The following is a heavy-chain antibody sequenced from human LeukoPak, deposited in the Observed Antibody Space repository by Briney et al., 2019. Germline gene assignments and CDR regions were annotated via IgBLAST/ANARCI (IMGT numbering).Heavy chain of an antibody. CDR3: AKDIGGITILYGMDV. J-gene: IGHJ6*02. V-gene: IGHV3-9*01. CDR2: ISWNSGSI. Sequence: GMSLRLSCAASGFTFDDYAMRWVRQAPGKGLEWVSGISWNSGSIDYAYSVKGRFTISRDNAKNSLYLQMNSLRAEDTALYYCAKDIGGITILYGMDVWGQGTTVTVSS. D-gene: IGHD3-3*01. CDR1: GFTFDDYA.